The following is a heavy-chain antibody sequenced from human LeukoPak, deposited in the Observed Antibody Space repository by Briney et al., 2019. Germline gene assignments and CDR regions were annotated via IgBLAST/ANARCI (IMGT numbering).Heavy chain of an antibody. CDR2: ITSSSSST. CDR1: GFTFSGYS. D-gene: IGHD3-3*01. V-gene: IGHV3-21*01. CDR3: TRDRDLGVGNWFDP. J-gene: IGHJ5*02. Sequence: GGSLRLSCAASGFTFSGYSMNWVRQGPGKGLEWVSSITSSSSSTYYADSVKGRFTISRDNAKNSLYLQMNSLRAEDTAVYYCTRDRDLGVGNWFDPWGQGTLVTVSS.